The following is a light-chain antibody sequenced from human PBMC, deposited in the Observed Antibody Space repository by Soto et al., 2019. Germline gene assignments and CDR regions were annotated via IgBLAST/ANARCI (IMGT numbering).Light chain of an antibody. J-gene: IGLJ1*01. CDR2: EGT. V-gene: IGLV2-23*01. CDR1: NSDVGSYNF. CDR3: CSYAGSSTPHYV. Sequence: QSVLTQPASVSGSPGQSITISCTGTNSDVGSYNFVSWYQQHPGKAPKLMIYEGTQRPSGFSNRFSGSKSGNTASLTISGLQAEDEADYYCCSYAGSSTPHYVFGTGTKLTVL.